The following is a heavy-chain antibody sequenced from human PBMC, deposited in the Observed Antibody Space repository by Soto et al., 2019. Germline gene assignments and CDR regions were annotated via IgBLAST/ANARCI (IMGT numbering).Heavy chain of an antibody. J-gene: IGHJ5*02. D-gene: IGHD2-15*01. Sequence: PLETLSLTCTVSGGSISSSSYYWGWIRQPPGKGLEWIGSIYYSGSTYYNPSLKSRVTISVDTSKNQFSLKLSSVTAADTAVYYCARHSSGGYCSGGSCYHAPHWLDPWGKGTLVTVAS. CDR2: IYYSGST. V-gene: IGHV4-39*01. CDR1: GGSISSSSYY. CDR3: ARHSSGGYCSGGSCYHAPHWLDP.